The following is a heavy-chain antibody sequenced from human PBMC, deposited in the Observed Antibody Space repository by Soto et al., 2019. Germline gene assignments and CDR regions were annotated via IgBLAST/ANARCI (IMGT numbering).Heavy chain of an antibody. V-gene: IGHV1-69*12. CDR3: ARDHGGNQPGAYNWFDP. CDR2: IIPIFGTA. CDR1: GGTFSSYA. Sequence: QVQLVQSGAEVKKPGSSVKVSCKASGGTFSSYAISWVRQAPGQGLEWMGGIIPIFGTANYAQKFQGRVTITADESTSTDYMELSSLRSEDTAVYYCARDHGGNQPGAYNWFDPWGQGTLVTVSS. D-gene: IGHD2-15*01. J-gene: IGHJ5*02.